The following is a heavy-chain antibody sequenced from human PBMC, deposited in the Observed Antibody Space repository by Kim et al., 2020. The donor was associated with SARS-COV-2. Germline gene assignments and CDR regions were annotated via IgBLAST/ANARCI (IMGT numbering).Heavy chain of an antibody. CDR2: ISAYNGNT. D-gene: IGHD6-13*01. CDR3: AREGGSVFLYSSSWFSYYYYGMDV. CDR1: GYTFTSYG. Sequence: ASVKVSCKASGYTFTSYGISWVRQAPGQGLEWMGWISAYNGNTNYAQKLQGRVTMTTDTSTSTAYMELRSLRSDDTAVYYCAREGGSVFLYSSSWFSYYYYGMDVWGQGTTVTVSS. J-gene: IGHJ6*02. V-gene: IGHV1-18*04.